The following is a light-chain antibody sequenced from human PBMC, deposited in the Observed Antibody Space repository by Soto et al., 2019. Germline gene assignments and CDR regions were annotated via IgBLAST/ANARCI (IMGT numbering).Light chain of an antibody. Sequence: QSVLTQPASVSGSPGQSITISCTGTSSDVGSYDLVTWYQQHPGTAPKLMIYEATKRPPRLSDRFSGSKSVNTASLTISGLQAEDEADYFCCSYAGSTTFVVFGGGTKLTVL. CDR3: CSYAGSTTFVV. CDR1: SSDVGSYDL. CDR2: EAT. V-gene: IGLV2-23*02. J-gene: IGLJ2*01.